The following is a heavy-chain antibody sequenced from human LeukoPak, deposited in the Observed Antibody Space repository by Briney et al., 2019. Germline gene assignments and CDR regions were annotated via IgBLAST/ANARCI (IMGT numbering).Heavy chain of an antibody. D-gene: IGHD5-24*01. CDR2: ITSGGGTI. J-gene: IGHJ4*02. V-gene: IGHV3-23*01. CDR1: GFTFSRYA. CDR3: AKMVGDGYRVFDY. Sequence: GGSLRLSCAASGFTFSRYAMSWVRQAPGKGLEWVSSITSGGGTIHYAESVKGRFTISRDDSKDTLYLQMNSLRAEDTALYYCAKMVGDGYRVFDYWGQGTLVTVSS.